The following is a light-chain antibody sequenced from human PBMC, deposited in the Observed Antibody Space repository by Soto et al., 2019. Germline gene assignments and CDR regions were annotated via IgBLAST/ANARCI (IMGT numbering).Light chain of an antibody. J-gene: IGLJ2*01. V-gene: IGLV1-40*01. CDR3: QSYDSSLSGVV. CDR2: GNN. Sequence: QPVLTQPPSVSGAPGQRVTISCTGSSSNIGAGYDAHWYQQIPGTAPKLLIHGNNNRPSGVPDRFSGSKSGTSASLAITGLQAEDEADYYCQSYDSSLSGVVFGGGTKLTVL. CDR1: SSNIGAGYD.